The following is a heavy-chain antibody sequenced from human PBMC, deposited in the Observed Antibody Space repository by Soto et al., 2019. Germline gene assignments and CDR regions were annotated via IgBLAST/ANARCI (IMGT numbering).Heavy chain of an antibody. CDR2: IIPIFGTA. V-gene: IGHV1-69*13. J-gene: IGHJ5*02. CDR3: ARDLGYCSSTSSLNWFDP. Sequence: ASVKVSCKASGGTFSSYAISWVRQAPGQGLEWMGGIIPIFGTANYAQKFQGRVTITADESTSTAYMELSSLRSEDTAVYYCARDLGYCSSTSSLNWFDPWGQGTRVTVSS. CDR1: GGTFSSYA. D-gene: IGHD2-2*01.